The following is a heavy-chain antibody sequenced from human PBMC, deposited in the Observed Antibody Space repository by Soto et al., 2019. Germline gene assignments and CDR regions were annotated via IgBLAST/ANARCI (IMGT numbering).Heavy chain of an antibody. J-gene: IGHJ6*02. Sequence: QVQLQESGPGLVKPSQTLSLTCTVSGGSISSGGYYWSWIRQYPGKGLEWIGYIYYSGSTYYNPSLKSRVTISVDTSKNQFSLKLSSVTAADTAVYYCARYNIGGEGRAESWGMDVWGQGTTVTVSS. V-gene: IGHV4-31*03. CDR3: ARYNIGGEGRAESWGMDV. CDR2: IYYSGST. D-gene: IGHD2-15*01. CDR1: GGSISSGGYY.